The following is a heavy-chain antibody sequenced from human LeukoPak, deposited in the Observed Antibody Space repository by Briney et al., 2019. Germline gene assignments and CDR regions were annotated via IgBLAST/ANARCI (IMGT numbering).Heavy chain of an antibody. V-gene: IGHV1-18*01. CDR2: ISACNGNT. D-gene: IGHD3-3*01. Sequence: ASVKVSCKASGYTFTSYDINWVRQATGQGLEWMGWISACNGNTNYAQKLQGRVTMTTDTSTSTAYMELRSLRSDDTAVYYCARAVADDFWSGYYKKDYWGQGTLVTVSS. J-gene: IGHJ4*02. CDR1: GYTFTSYD. CDR3: ARAVADDFWSGYYKKDY.